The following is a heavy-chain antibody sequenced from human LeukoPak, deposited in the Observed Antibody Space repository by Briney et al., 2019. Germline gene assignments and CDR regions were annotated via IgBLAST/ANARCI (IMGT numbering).Heavy chain of an antibody. V-gene: IGHV4-30-4*01. J-gene: IGHJ3*02. CDR1: GGSISSGDDY. D-gene: IGHD2-21*02. Sequence: SETLSLPCTVSGGSISSGDDYWSWIRQPPGKGLEWIGYIYYSGSTSYNPSLKSRVTISLDTSKHQFSLKLNPVTAADTAVYYCARHAYCGGDSFGGAFEIRGQATMVTVSS. CDR2: IYYSGST. CDR3: ARHAYCGGDSFGGAFEI.